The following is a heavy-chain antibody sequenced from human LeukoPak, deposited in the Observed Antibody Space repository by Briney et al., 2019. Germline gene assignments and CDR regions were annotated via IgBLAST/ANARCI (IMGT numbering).Heavy chain of an antibody. J-gene: IGHJ2*01. CDR2: IDPSGST. CDR1: GGSISSYY. D-gene: IGHD6-19*01. CDR3: AREGSGWYLDL. Sequence: SETLSLTCTVSGGSISSYYWSWIRQAAGKGLEWIGRIDPSGSTNYNPSLNSRLTMSVDTSKKQFSLKLTSVTAADTAVYYCAREGSGWYLDLWGRGTLVIVSS. V-gene: IGHV4-4*07.